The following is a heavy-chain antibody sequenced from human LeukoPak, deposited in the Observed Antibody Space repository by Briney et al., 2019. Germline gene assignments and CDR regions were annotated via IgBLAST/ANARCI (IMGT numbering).Heavy chain of an antibody. D-gene: IGHD6-13*01. CDR3: VRYSSTWLSPGDY. CDR1: GFTFSSHA. CDR2: ISSNGGST. J-gene: IGHJ4*02. V-gene: IGHV3-64D*06. Sequence: QPGGSLRLSCSASGFTFSSHAMHWVRQAPGKGLEYVSAISSNGGSTYYTDSVKGRFTISRDNSKNTLYLQMSSLGAEDTAVYFCVRYSSTWLSPGDYWGQGTLVTVSS.